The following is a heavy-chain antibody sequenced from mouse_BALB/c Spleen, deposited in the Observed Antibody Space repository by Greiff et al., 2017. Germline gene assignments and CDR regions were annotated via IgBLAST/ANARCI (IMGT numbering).Heavy chain of an antibody. CDR1: GYSITSDYA. CDR2: IRYSGST. V-gene: IGHV3-2*02. Sequence: VQLKESGPGLVQPSQSLSLTCTVTGYSITSDYAWNWIRQFPGTKLEWMGYIRYSGSTSYNPSLKSRISLTRDTSKNQFFLQLNSVTTEDTATYYCARGGYAMDYWGQGTSVTVSS. CDR3: ARGGYAMDY. J-gene: IGHJ4*01.